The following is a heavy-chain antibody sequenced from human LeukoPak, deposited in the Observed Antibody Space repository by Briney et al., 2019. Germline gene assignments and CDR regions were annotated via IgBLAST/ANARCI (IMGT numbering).Heavy chain of an antibody. V-gene: IGHV4-34*01. CDR1: GGSFSGYY. CDR3: ARKGLIVAMIPYSS. Sequence: SETLSLTCAVYGGSFSGYYWSWIRQPPGKGLEWIGEINHSGSTNYNPSLKSRVTISVDTSKNQFSLKLSSVTAADTAVYYCARKGLIVAMIPYSSWGQETLVTVSS. D-gene: IGHD5-12*01. CDR2: INHSGST. J-gene: IGHJ5*02.